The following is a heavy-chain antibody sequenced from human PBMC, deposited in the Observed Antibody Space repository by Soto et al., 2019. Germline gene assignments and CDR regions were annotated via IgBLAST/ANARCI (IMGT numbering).Heavy chain of an antibody. J-gene: IGHJ4*02. Sequence: SVKVSCKASGGTFSSYAISWVRQAPGQGLEWMGGIIPIFGTANYAQKFQGRVTITADESTSTAYMELSSLRSEDTAVYYCARDGDTAMVRDYWGQGTLVTVSS. CDR3: ARDGDTAMVRDY. D-gene: IGHD5-18*01. CDR2: IIPIFGTA. CDR1: GGTFSSYA. V-gene: IGHV1-69*13.